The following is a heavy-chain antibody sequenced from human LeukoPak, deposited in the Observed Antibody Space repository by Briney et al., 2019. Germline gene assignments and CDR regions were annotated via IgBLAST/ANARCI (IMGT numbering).Heavy chain of an antibody. D-gene: IGHD6-13*01. CDR2: IYPGDSDT. CDR1: GCRFTSYW. V-gene: IGHV5-51*01. Sequence: GASPQISCNGSGCRFTSYWIAWVRQMPGKGLEWMGIIYPGDSDTRYSPSFQGQVTISADKSISTAYLQWSSLKASDTAMYYCARSGGNFYSSPWYGQWGEGTLVTVSS. CDR3: ARSGGNFYSSPWYGQ. J-gene: IGHJ1*01.